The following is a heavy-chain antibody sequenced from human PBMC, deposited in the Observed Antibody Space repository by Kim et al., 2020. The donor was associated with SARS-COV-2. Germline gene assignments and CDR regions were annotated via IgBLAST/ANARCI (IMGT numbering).Heavy chain of an antibody. D-gene: IGHD3-22*01. CDR1: GGSISSSSYY. CDR3: ASHSLYDSSGYLRVGFDY. Sequence: SETLSLTCTVSGGSISSSSYYWGWIRQPPGKGLEWIGSIYYSGSTYYNPSLKSRVTISVDTSKNQFSLKLSSVTAADTAVYYCASHSLYDSSGYLRVGFDYWGQGTLVTVSS. J-gene: IGHJ4*02. V-gene: IGHV4-39*01. CDR2: IYYSGST.